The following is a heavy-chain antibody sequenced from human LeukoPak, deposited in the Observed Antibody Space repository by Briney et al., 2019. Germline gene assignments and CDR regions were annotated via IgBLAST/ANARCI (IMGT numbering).Heavy chain of an antibody. CDR1: GFIFNSYG. CDR3: ARGGLTAAAIDY. D-gene: IGHD2-2*01. J-gene: IGHJ4*02. CDR2: IYYDGSDK. Sequence: GGSLRLSCAASGFIFNSYGMHWVRQAPGKGLEWLAVIYYDGSDKFYGDSVKGRFPISRDNSKNTLYLQMNSLRAEDTAVYYCARGGLTAAAIDYWGQGTLVTVSS. V-gene: IGHV3-33*01.